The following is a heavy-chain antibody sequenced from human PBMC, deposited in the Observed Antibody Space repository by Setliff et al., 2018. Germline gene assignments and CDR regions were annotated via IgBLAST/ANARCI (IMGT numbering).Heavy chain of an antibody. Sequence: GGSLRLSCAASGFTVSTSYMSWVRQAPGKGLEWVANIQQDGSEKYHVDSVMGRFTISRDNAKNTLYLQMNSLRAEDTAVYYCARARYCSSTSCYYYYYMDVWGKGTTVTVSS. CDR3: ARARYCSSTSCYYYYYMDV. J-gene: IGHJ6*03. CDR2: IQQDGSEK. CDR1: GFTVSTSY. V-gene: IGHV3-7*01. D-gene: IGHD2-2*01.